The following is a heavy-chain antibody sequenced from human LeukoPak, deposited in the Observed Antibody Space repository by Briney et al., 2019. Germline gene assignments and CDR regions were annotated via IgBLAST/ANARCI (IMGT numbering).Heavy chain of an antibody. CDR2: INPNSGGT. Sequence: ASVKVSCKASGYTFTGYYMHWVRQAPGQGLEWMGWINPNSGGTNYAQKFQGRVTMTRDTSISTAYMELSGLRSDDTAVYYCARDTTRDNRFDPWGQGTLVTVSS. D-gene: IGHD1-26*01. CDR1: GYTFTGYY. J-gene: IGHJ5*02. CDR3: ARDTTRDNRFDP. V-gene: IGHV1-2*02.